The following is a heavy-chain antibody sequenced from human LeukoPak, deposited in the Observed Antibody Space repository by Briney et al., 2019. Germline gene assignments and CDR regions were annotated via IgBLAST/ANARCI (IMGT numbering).Heavy chain of an antibody. CDR2: IKQDGSER. J-gene: IGHJ4*02. Sequence: AGGSLRLSCAASGFPFSSYWMTWVRQAPGKGLEWVANIKQDGSERKYVDSVKGRFTISRDNAKNSLYLQMNTLRDEDTAVYYCATGAGCGYWGQGTLVTVSS. D-gene: IGHD6-19*01. CDR3: ATGAGCGY. CDR1: GFPFSSYW. V-gene: IGHV3-7*03.